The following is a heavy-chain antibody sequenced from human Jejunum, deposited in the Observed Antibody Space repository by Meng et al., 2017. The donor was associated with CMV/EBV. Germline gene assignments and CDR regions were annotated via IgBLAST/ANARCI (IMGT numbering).Heavy chain of an antibody. D-gene: IGHD3-3*02. J-gene: IGHJ5*02. V-gene: IGHV3-48*03. CDR1: GVTFSTSE. Sequence: SCEASGVTFSTSEMNWVRQAPGKGLEWIAYITGVTNIIYYADSVKGRFTISRDNAKSSLYLQMNDLRAEDTAVYYCVRLDLAAFYSWGQGALVTVSS. CDR3: VRLDLAAFYS. CDR2: ITGVTNII.